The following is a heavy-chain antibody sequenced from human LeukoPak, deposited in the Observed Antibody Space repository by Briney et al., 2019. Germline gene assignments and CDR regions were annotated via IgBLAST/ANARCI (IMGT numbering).Heavy chain of an antibody. CDR3: ARDGGGYGSSYGMDV. V-gene: IGHV3-30*04. CDR2: ISYDGSNK. CDR1: GFTFSSYA. D-gene: IGHD2-15*01. Sequence: GGSLRLSCAASGFTFSSYAMHWVRRAPGRGLEWVAVISYDGSNKYYADSVKGRFTISRDNSKNALYLQMNSLRAEDTAVYYCARDGGGYGSSYGMDVWGQGTTVTVSS. J-gene: IGHJ6*02.